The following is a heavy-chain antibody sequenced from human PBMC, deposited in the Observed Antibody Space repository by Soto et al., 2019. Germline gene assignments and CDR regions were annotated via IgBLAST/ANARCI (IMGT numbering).Heavy chain of an antibody. V-gene: IGHV5-51*03. D-gene: IGHD2-21*01. J-gene: IGHJ5*02. CDR3: ARRGDCYGAWFDR. CDR1: VYSFTSYW. CDR2: IYPGDSDT. Sequence: EVQLVQSGAAVKKPGESLKISCKGSVYSFTSYWIGWVRQMPGKGLEWMGIIYPGDSDTRYSPYFKGQVTISSDKAISTADLQWSSLKASDTAMYYCARRGDCYGAWFDRWGQGTLVTVSS.